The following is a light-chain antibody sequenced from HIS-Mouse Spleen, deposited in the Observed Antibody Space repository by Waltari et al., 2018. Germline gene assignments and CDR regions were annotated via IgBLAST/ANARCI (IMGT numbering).Light chain of an antibody. CDR1: SSDVGGYTS. CDR2: DVS. V-gene: IGLV2-11*01. CDR3: CSYAGSYSYV. J-gene: IGLJ1*01. Sequence: QSALTQPRSVSGSPGPSVTISCTGTSSDVGGYTSVAWYQQHPGQAPKLMIYDVSKRPSGVPDRFSGSKSGNTASLTISGLQAEDEADYYCCSYAGSYSYVFGTGTKVTVL.